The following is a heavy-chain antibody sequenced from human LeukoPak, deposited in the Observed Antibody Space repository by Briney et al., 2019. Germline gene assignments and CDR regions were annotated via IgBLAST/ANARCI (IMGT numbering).Heavy chain of an antibody. CDR1: GFTFSSYD. Sequence: GGSLRLSCAASGFTFSSYDMHWVRQATGKGLEWVSAIGTAGDTYYPGSVKGRFTISRENAKNSLYLQMNSLRAGDTAVYYCARGGAKVRYCSGGSCYPGYYYYGMDVWGQGTTVTVSS. CDR3: ARGGAKVRYCSGGSCYPGYYYYGMDV. J-gene: IGHJ6*02. D-gene: IGHD2-15*01. V-gene: IGHV3-13*01. CDR2: IGTAGDT.